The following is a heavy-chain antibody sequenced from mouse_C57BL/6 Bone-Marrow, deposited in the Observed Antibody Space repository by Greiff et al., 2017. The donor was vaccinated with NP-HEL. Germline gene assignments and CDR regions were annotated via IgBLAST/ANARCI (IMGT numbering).Heavy chain of an antibody. CDR1: GYTFTSYG. CDR2: IYPRSGNT. Sequence: QVQLQQSGAELARPGASVKLSCKASGYTFTSYGISWVKQRTGQGLEWIGEIYPRSGNTYYNKKFKGKATLTADKSSSTAYMELRSLTSEDSAVYFCAKKGEYYGSSWGQGTTLTVSS. V-gene: IGHV1-81*01. J-gene: IGHJ2*01. CDR3: AKKGEYYGSS. D-gene: IGHD1-1*01.